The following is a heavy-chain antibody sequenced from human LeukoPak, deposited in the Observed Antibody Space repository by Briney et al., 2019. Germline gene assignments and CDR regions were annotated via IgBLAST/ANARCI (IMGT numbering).Heavy chain of an antibody. CDR2: ISYDGISK. D-gene: IGHD2-15*01. CDR3: AKDGRYCSGGSCYSPFDP. CDR1: GFTFDAYV. V-gene: IGHV3-30-3*01. J-gene: IGHJ5*02. Sequence: GGSLRLSCGASGFTFDAYVLHWVRQAPGKGLEWVAVISYDGISKYYADSVKGRFTISRDDSKNTLYLQMNSLRAEDTAIYYCAKDGRYCSGGSCYSPFDPWGQGTLVTVSS.